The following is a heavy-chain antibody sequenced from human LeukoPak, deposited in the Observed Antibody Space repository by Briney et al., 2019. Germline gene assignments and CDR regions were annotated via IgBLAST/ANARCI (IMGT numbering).Heavy chain of an antibody. CDR3: AKTPRGGDIDY. CDR2: MNPKNGDT. J-gene: IGHJ4*02. V-gene: IGHV1-8*02. Sequence: GASVKVSCKASGGTFSSYAISWVRQAPGQGLEWMGWMNPKNGDTGYAQNFQGRVTMTRDTSITTAYMELSSLRFEDTAVYYCAKTPRGGDIDYWGQGTPVTVSS. CDR1: GGTFSSYA. D-gene: IGHD2-21*02.